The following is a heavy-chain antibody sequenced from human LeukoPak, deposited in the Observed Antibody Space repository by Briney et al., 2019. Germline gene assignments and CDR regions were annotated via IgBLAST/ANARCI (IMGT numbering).Heavy chain of an antibody. J-gene: IGHJ3*02. CDR2: INPNSGGT. CDR3: ARDNLLDAFDI. Sequence: GASVKVSCKASGYTFTGYYIHWVRQAPGQGLEWMGRINPNSGGTNYAQKFQGRVTMTRDTSISTAYMELSRLRSDDTAVYYCARDNLLDAFDIWGQGTVVTVSS. V-gene: IGHV1-2*06. CDR1: GYTFTGYY.